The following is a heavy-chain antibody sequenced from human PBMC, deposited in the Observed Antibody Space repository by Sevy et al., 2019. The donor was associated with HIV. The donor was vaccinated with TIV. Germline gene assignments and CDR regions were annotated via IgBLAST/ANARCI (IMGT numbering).Heavy chain of an antibody. CDR1: GGSISSYY. CDR2: IYTSGST. V-gene: IGHV4-4*07. Sequence: SETLSLTCTVSGGSISSYYWSWIRQPAGKGLEWIVRIYTSGSTNYNPSLTSRVTMSVDTSKNQFSLKLSPVTAADTAVYYCARDRGQIVVVTGAFDIWGQGTMVTVSS. D-gene: IGHD2-21*02. J-gene: IGHJ3*02. CDR3: ARDRGQIVVVTGAFDI.